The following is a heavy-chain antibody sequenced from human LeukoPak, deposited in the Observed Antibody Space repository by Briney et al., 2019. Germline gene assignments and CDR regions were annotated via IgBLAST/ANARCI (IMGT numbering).Heavy chain of an antibody. V-gene: IGHV3-48*01. J-gene: IGHJ4*02. CDR3: ARAHHRRVYDYVWGSYPY. D-gene: IGHD3-16*02. Sequence: PGGSLMLSCVAAGFTFISYGMIWVRQAPGKGLEWVSYISSSSTIYYADSVKGRFTISRDNAKNSLYLQMNSLRAEDTAVYYCARAHHRRVYDYVWGSYPYWGQGTLVTVSS. CDR2: ISSSSTI. CDR1: GFTFISYG.